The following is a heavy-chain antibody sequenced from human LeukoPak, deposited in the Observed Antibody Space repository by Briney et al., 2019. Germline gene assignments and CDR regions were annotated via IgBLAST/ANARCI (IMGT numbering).Heavy chain of an antibody. Sequence: ASVKVSCKASGYTFTTYFFHWVRQAPGQGLEWVGIINPRDGTTTYARKFQGRVTMTRDTSTSSVSMELSSLTSEDTAIYFCARRGGGLDYWGQGSLVTVSS. CDR2: INPRDGTT. CDR1: GYTFTTYF. J-gene: IGHJ4*02. CDR3: ARRGGGLDY. D-gene: IGHD3-16*01. V-gene: IGHV1-46*01.